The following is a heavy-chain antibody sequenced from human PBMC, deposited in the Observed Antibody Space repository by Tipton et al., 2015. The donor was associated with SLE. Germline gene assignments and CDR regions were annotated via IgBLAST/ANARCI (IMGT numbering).Heavy chain of an antibody. V-gene: IGHV1-18*01. CDR1: GYTFTSYG. CDR2: ISTYNGNT. CDR3: ARGETTDFWSGYQPLHY. Sequence: QVQLVQSGAEVKRPGASVKVSCKASGYTFTSYGISWVRQAPGQGLEWMGWISTYNGNTNYAQKLQGRVTMTTDTSTTTVYMELRSLRSDDTAVYYCARGETTDFWSGYQPLHYWGQGTLVTVSS. J-gene: IGHJ4*02. D-gene: IGHD3-3*01.